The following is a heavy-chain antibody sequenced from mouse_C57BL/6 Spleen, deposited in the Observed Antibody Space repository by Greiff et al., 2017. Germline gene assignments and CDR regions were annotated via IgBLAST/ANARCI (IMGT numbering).Heavy chain of an antibody. CDR3: ARLSLYYDYDGAMDY. CDR2: IYPGSGNT. J-gene: IGHJ4*01. V-gene: IGHV1-76*01. D-gene: IGHD2-4*01. Sequence: QVQLQQSGAELVRPGASVKLSCKASGYTFTDYYINWVKQRPGQGLEWIARIYPGSGNTYYNEKFKGKATLTAEKSSSTAYMQLSSLTSEDSAVYFCARLSLYYDYDGAMDYWGQGTSVTVSS. CDR1: GYTFTDYY.